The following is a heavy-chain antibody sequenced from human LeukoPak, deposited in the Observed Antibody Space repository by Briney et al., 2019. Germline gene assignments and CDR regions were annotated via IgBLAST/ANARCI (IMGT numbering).Heavy chain of an antibody. CDR1: GGSISSSSYY. Sequence: ASETLSLTCTVSGGSISSSSYYWGWIRQPPGKGLEWIGSIYYSGSTYYNPSLKSRATISVDTSKNQFSLKLSSVTAADTAVYYCARLHIVVVPAATGGWFDPWGQGTLVTVSS. V-gene: IGHV4-39*01. D-gene: IGHD2-2*01. CDR3: ARLHIVVVPAATGGWFDP. J-gene: IGHJ5*02. CDR2: IYYSGST.